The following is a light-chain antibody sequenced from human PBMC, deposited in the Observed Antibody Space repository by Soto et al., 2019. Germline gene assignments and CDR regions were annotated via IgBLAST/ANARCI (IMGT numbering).Light chain of an antibody. CDR1: QSISSY. CDR3: QQSYSTPPVYT. J-gene: IGKJ2*01. V-gene: IGKV1-39*01. CDR2: AAS. Sequence: DIQMTQSPSSLSASVGDRVTITCRASQSISSYLNWYQQKPGKAPKLLIYAASSLQSGVRSRLSGSRSGTDVTLTISSLQPDDVATYYCQQSYSTPPVYTFGQGTKLEIK.